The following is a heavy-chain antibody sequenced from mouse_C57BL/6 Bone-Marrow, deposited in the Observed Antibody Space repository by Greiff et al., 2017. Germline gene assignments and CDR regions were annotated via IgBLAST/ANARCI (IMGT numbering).Heavy chain of an antibody. Sequence: ESGPGLVKPSQSLSLTCSVTGYSITSGYYWNWIRQFPGNKLEWMGYISYDGSNNYNPSLKNRIPITRDTSKNQFFLKLNSVTTEDTATYSCAREGYYYAMDYWGQGTSVTVSS. J-gene: IGHJ4*01. CDR3: AREGYYYAMDY. CDR2: ISYDGSN. V-gene: IGHV3-6*01. CDR1: GYSITSGYY.